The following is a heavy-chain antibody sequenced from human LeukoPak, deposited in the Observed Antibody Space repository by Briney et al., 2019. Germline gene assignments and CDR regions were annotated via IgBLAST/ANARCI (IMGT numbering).Heavy chain of an antibody. CDR3: ARGSSKSQYTSGWYYDY. Sequence: GGSLRLSCAASGFTFDDYAMHWVRQAPGKGLEWVSSITTSSSYMFYADSVKGRFTISRDNYKNTLYLQMNSLRAVDTAVYYCARGSSKSQYTSGWYYDYWGQGSLVTVSS. J-gene: IGHJ4*02. CDR2: ITTSSSYM. D-gene: IGHD6-19*01. CDR1: GFTFDDYA. V-gene: IGHV3-21*01.